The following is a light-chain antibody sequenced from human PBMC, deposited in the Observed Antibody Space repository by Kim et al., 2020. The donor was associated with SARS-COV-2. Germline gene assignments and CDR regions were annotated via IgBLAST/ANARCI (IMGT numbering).Light chain of an antibody. J-gene: IGKJ1*01. Sequence: PASTSCRSSPSLVYSYGNTYMDSFQQRPGQSPRRLIYKVSNWDAGVPDRFGGSGSGTDFSLKISRVQAEDVGVYYYMQGTHWPPTFGEGTKVDIK. CDR1: PSLVYSYGNTY. CDR3: MQGTHWPPT. CDR2: KVS. V-gene: IGKV2D-30*01.